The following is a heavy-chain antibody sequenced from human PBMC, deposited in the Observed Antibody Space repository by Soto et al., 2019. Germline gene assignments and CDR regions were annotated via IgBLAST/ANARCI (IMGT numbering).Heavy chain of an antibody. CDR1: GFTFSNAW. CDR2: ISGSAATT. V-gene: IGHV3-23*01. D-gene: IGHD3-22*01. CDR3: ARDRSYYDSSGSYSPPY. J-gene: IGHJ4*02. Sequence: PGGSLRLSCAASGFTFSNAWMSWVRQAPGKGLEWVSAISGSAATTHFADSVKGRFTISRDNSKNTLYLQMNSLRAEDTAVYYCARDRSYYDSSGSYSPPYWGQGTLVTVSS.